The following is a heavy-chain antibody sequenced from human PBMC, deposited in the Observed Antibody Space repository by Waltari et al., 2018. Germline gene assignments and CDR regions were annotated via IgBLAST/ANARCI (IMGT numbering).Heavy chain of an antibody. J-gene: IGHJ4*02. CDR2: IHYSGST. CDR3: ARHVGEATTFDY. V-gene: IGHV4-39*01. Sequence: QLPLQESGPGLVKPSETLSLTCSVPGGSISTSRYYWGWIRQPPGKGLEWIGSIHYSGSTYYNPSLKSRVTISVDTSKNQFSLRLTSVTAADTAVYYCARHVGEATTFDYWGQGTLVTVSS. D-gene: IGHD1-26*01. CDR1: GGSISTSRYY.